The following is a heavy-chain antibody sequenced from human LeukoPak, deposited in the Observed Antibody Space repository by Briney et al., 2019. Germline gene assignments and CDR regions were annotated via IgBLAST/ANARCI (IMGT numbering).Heavy chain of an antibody. V-gene: IGHV3-7*01. D-gene: IGHD1-26*01. J-gene: IGHJ4*02. CDR3: ARGYSGSYLIGARFDY. Sequence: GGSLRLSCAASGFTFSSYWMHWVRQAPGKGLERVANIDQDGSERHYVDSLRGRFTISRDNAKNSLYLQMNSLRAEDTAVYYCARGYSGSYLIGARFDYWGQGTLVTVSS. CDR1: GFTFSSYW. CDR2: IDQDGSER.